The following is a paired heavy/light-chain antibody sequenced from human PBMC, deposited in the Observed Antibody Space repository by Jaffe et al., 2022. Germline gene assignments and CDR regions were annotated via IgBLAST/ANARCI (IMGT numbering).Heavy chain of an antibody. J-gene: IGHJ4*02. Sequence: EVQLVESGGGLVQPGGSLRLSCEASGFTFSSYGMNWVRQAPGKGLEWVSYISNSGTTIYYADSVKGRFTISRDNAKNSLYLQMNSLRAEDMALYYCAKVQSGGYQLLFDLWGQGTLVTVSS. CDR3: AKVQSGGYQLLFDL. CDR1: GFTFSSYG. CDR2: ISNSGTTI. D-gene: IGHD1-7*01. V-gene: IGHV3-48*03.
Light chain of an antibody. CDR1: QSVSSN. Sequence: EIVMTQSPATLSVSPGERATLSCRASQSVSSNLVWYQQKPGQAPRLLIYGASTRATGIPARFSGGGSGTEFTLTISSLQSEDFAVYYCQQYSNWPSITFGQGTRLEIK. V-gene: IGKV3-15*01. CDR2: GAS. CDR3: QQYSNWPSIT. J-gene: IGKJ5*01.